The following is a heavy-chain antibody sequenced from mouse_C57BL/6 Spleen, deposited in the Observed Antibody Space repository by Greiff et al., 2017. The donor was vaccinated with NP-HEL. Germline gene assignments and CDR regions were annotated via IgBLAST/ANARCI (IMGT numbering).Heavy chain of an antibody. CDR2: INPNNGGT. D-gene: IGHD1-1*01. V-gene: IGHV1-26*01. CDR1: GYTFTDYY. J-gene: IGHJ2*01. CDR3: ARRELLGFDY. Sequence: VQLKQSGPELVKPGASVKISCKASGYTFTDYYMNWVKQSHGKSLEWIGDINPNNGGTSYNQKFKGKATLTVDKSSSTAYMELRSLTSEDSAVYYCARRELLGFDYWGQGTTLTVSS.